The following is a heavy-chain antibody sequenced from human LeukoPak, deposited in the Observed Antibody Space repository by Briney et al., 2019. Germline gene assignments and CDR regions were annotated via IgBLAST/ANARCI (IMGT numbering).Heavy chain of an antibody. V-gene: IGHV3-74*01. CDR3: ARGGVANPNFLDY. CDR2: NNPDGSVT. D-gene: IGHD2-15*01. CDR1: GFTFSDYW. J-gene: IGHJ4*02. Sequence: PGGSLTLSCVASGFTFSDYWMHWVRQAPGKGLVWVSRNNPDGSVTDYADSVKGRITISRDNAKNTLYLEMNSLRAEDTAMYYCARGGVANPNFLDYGGQGTLVTVSS.